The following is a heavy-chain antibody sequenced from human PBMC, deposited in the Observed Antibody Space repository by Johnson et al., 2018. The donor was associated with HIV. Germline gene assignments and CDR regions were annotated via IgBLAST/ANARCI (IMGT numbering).Heavy chain of an antibody. J-gene: IGHJ3*02. CDR3: AKTYSGSNHDAFDI. Sequence: EQLEESGGGVVQPGGSLRLSCAASGFTVSSNYMSWVRQAPGKGLEWVSVIYSGGSTYYADSVKGTFTISRDNSKNTLYLQMNSLRAEDTAVYYCAKTYSGSNHDAFDIWGQGTMVTVSS. CDR1: GFTVSSNY. D-gene: IGHD1-26*01. CDR2: IYSGGST. V-gene: IGHV3-66*01.